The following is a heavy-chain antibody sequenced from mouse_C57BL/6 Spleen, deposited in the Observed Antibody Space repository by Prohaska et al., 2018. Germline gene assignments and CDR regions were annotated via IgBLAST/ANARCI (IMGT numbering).Heavy chain of an antibody. CDR2: IYPGNSDT. D-gene: IGHD2-5*01. CDR1: GYTFTSYW. V-gene: IGHV1-5*01. J-gene: IGHJ4*01. CDR3: TRTYSNSYYYAMDY. Sequence: EVQLQQSGTVLARPGASVKMSCKTSGYTFTSYWMHCVTQRPGHGLEWIGAIYPGNSDTSYNQKVKGKAKLTAVTSASTAYMELSSLTNEDSAVYYCTRTYSNSYYYAMDYWGQGTSVTVSS.